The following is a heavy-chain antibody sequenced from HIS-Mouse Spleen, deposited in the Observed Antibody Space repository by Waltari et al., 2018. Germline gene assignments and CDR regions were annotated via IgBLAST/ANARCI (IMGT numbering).Heavy chain of an antibody. J-gene: IGHJ4*02. CDR2: IWYDGSNK. D-gene: IGHD6-13*01. V-gene: IGHV3-33*01. CDR3: ARDPRGSSSWYFDY. CDR1: GFTFSSYG. Sequence: QVQLVESGGGVVQPGRSLRLSCAASGFTFSSYGMHWVRQAPGKGLEWVAVIWYDGSNKYYADSVKGRFTISRDNSKNTLYLQMNSLRAEDTAVYYCARDPRGSSSWYFDYWGQGTLVTVSS.